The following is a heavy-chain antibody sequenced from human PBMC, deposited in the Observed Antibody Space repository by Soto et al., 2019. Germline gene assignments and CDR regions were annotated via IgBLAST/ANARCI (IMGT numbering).Heavy chain of an antibody. J-gene: IGHJ5*01. V-gene: IGHV1-2*02. Sequence: AAGKVTCKATGCTYTDYYLDWVRQAPGHGLEWVGWINPKTGATKSALEFRGRVSMTRDTSNTTAYMELSRLTSDDTAIYYFARGLKITLNICTHWFAAWGHVTPFTVSS. CDR2: INPKTGAT. D-gene: IGHD2-8*01. CDR3: ARGLKITLNICTHWFAA. CDR1: GCTYTDYY.